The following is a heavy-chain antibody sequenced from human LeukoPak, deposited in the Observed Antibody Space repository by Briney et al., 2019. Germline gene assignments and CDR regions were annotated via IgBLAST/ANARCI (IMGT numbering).Heavy chain of an antibody. CDR2: IYYSGST. V-gene: IGHV4-39*07. Sequence: SETLSLTCTVSGGSISSSSYYWGWIRQPPGKGLEWIGSIYYSGSTYYNPSLKSRVTISVDTSKNQFSLKLSSVTAADTAVYYCARVAYSSGWYPYYYYYMDVWGKGTTVTVSS. D-gene: IGHD6-19*01. J-gene: IGHJ6*03. CDR1: GGSISSSSYY. CDR3: ARVAYSSGWYPYYYYYMDV.